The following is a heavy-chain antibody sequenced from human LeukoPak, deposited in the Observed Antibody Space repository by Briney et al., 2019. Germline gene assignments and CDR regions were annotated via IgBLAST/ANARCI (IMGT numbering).Heavy chain of an antibody. CDR3: ATYRGYPVDY. J-gene: IGHJ4*02. Sequence: GGSLRLSCAASGFTFSSYSMNWVRQAPGKGLEWVSGLSGSGITTYYADSVKGRFTISRDNGKNTLYLQMNSLRAEDTAVYYCATYRGYPVDYWGQGTLVTVSS. V-gene: IGHV3-48*04. CDR2: LSGSGITT. CDR1: GFTFSSYS. D-gene: IGHD1-1*01.